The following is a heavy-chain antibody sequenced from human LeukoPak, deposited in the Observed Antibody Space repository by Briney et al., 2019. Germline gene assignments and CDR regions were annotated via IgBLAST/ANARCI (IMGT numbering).Heavy chain of an antibody. CDR3: AKNFSATPYYFDY. CDR2: ISGSGGST. Sequence: GGSLRLSCAASGFTFNSYAMSWVRQAPGKGLEWVSGISGSGGSTYSADSVKGLFAISRDKSKNTLYLQMNSLRAEDTAVYYCAKNFSATPYYFDYWGRGTLVTVSS. CDR1: GFTFNSYA. D-gene: IGHD2-2*02. J-gene: IGHJ4*02. V-gene: IGHV3-23*01.